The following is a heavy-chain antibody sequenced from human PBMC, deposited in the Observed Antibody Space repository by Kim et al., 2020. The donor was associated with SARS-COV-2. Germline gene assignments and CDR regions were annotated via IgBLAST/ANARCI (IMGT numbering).Heavy chain of an antibody. J-gene: IGHJ4*02. CDR3: ARDRTTGVWSIAGVDY. CDR1: GGSISSGGYY. D-gene: IGHD6-6*01. V-gene: IGHV4-31*03. Sequence: SETLSLTCTVSGGSISSGGYYWSWIRQHPGKGLEWIGYIYYSGSTYYTPSLKSRVTISVDTSKNQFSLKLSSVTAADTAVYYCARDRTTGVWSIAGVDYWGQGTLVTVSS. CDR2: IYYSGST.